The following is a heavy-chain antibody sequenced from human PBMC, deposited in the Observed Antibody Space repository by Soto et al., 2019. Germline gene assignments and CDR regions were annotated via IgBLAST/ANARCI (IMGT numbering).Heavy chain of an antibody. Sequence: PSETLSLTCIVSGGSISSHYWSWIRQPAGKGLEWIGDINHSGRVNYSPSLKSRVTISLDTSKNQFSLTLSAVTAADTAMYYCSTRAYDTNGYYRFDPWGQGTLVTVSS. V-gene: IGHV4-34*01. D-gene: IGHD3-22*01. CDR2: INHSGRV. J-gene: IGHJ5*01. CDR3: STRAYDTNGYYRFDP. CDR1: GGSISSHY.